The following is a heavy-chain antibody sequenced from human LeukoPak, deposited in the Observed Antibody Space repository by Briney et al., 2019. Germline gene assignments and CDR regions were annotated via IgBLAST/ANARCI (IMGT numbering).Heavy chain of an antibody. CDR1: GFTFSSYG. D-gene: IGHD2-8*01. V-gene: IGHV3-33*06. J-gene: IGHJ5*02. CDR2: IWYDGSNK. Sequence: GGSLRLSCAASGFTFSSYGMHWVRQAPGKGLEWVAVIWYDGSNKYYADSVKGRFTISRDDSKNSLYLQMNSLIAEAAAVYYCAKDGLLMARSGGGWFGPWGQGTLVTVSS. CDR3: AKDGLLMARSGGGWFGP.